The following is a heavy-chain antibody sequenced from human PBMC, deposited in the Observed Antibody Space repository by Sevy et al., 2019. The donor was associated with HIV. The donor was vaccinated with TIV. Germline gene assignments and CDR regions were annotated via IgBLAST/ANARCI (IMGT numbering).Heavy chain of an antibody. CDR3: AGENAWGRGYS. CDR1: GGSITSLY. CDR2: IYNNGHI. V-gene: IGHV4-59*08. J-gene: IGHJ4*02. Sequence: SETLSLTCTVSGGSITSLYWNWIRQPPGKGLEWIANIYNNGHINYNPSLKSRFTLSLATSTNQFSLRLSSVTAADTAMYYCAGENAWGRGYSWGQGTLVTVSS. D-gene: IGHD1-26*01.